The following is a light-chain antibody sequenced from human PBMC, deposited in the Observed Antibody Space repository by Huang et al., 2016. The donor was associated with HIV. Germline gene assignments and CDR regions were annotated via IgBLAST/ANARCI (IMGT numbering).Light chain of an antibody. V-gene: IGKV3-15*01. CDR3: HQYNNWLLS. CDR1: RSVSTN. Sequence: EIVMTQSPATLSVSPGQRVTLSCWAHRSVSTNLAWYQQRHGQSPRLLIYGSSTRAPGIPARFSGSGSGTDFSLTISSLQSEDFALYYCHQYNNWLLSFGGGTRV. J-gene: IGKJ4*01. CDR2: GSS.